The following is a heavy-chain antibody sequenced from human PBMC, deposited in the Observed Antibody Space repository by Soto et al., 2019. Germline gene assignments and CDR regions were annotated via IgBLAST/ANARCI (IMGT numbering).Heavy chain of an antibody. CDR1: GFTFSSYG. V-gene: IGHV3-30*02. J-gene: IGHJ4*02. CDR2: IWYDGSNK. Sequence: GGSLRLSCAASGFTFSSYGMHWVRQAPGKGLEWVAVIWYDGSNKYYADSVKGRFTISRDNSKNTLYLQMNSLRAEDTAVYYCAKSLSGLALGYWGQGTLVTVSS. CDR3: AKSLSGLALGY. D-gene: IGHD3-22*01.